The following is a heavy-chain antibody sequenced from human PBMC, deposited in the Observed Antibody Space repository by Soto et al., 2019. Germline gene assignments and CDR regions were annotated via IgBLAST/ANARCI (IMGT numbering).Heavy chain of an antibody. J-gene: IGHJ5*02. Sequence: SETLSLTCAVYGGSFSGYYWSWIRQPPGKGLEWIGEINHSGSTNHNPSLKSRVTISVDTSKNQFSLKLSSVTAADTAVYYCARGRFCSGGSCPDTNWFDPWGQGTLVTVSS. D-gene: IGHD2-15*01. CDR2: INHSGST. CDR3: ARGRFCSGGSCPDTNWFDP. V-gene: IGHV4-34*01. CDR1: GGSFSGYY.